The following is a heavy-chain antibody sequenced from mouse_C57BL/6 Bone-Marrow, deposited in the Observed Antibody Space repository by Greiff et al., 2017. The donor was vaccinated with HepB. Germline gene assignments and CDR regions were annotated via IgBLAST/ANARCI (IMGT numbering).Heavy chain of an antibody. D-gene: IGHD1-2*01. Sequence: EVKLLESGPGLVKPSQSLSLTCSVTGYSITSGYYWNWIRQFPGNKLEWMGYISYDGSNNYNPSLKNRISITRDTSKNQFFLKLNSVTTEDTATYYCARGGITTWGQGTLVTVSA. V-gene: IGHV3-6*01. J-gene: IGHJ3*02. CDR2: ISYDGSN. CDR1: GYSITSGYY. CDR3: ARGGITT.